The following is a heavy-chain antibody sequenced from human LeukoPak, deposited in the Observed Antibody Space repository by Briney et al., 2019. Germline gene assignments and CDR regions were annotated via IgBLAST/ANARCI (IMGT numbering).Heavy chain of an antibody. J-gene: IGHJ5*01. CDR2: IGTYGGVT. Sequence: ATVKVSCKATSRISWVRQAPGLGLEWMGWIGTYGGVTYYAQKFQGRITVTTDTSTSTIYMELRNLRSDDTAVDYCARDLWNFYDDSGYNRDFDSWGQGTLVTVSS. V-gene: IGHV1-18*01. CDR1: TSR. D-gene: IGHD3-22*01. CDR3: ARDLWNFYDDSGYNRDFDS.